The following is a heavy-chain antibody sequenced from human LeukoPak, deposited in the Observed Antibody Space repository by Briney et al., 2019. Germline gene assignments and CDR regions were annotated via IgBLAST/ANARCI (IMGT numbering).Heavy chain of an antibody. J-gene: IGHJ4*02. Sequence: GGSLRLSCAASGFTFSSYEMNWVRQAPGKGLEWVSYISSSGSTIYYADSVKGRFTISRDNAKNSLYLQMNSLKTEDTAVYYCTRGAVDSGWYSRSLPLTDYWGQGTLVSVSS. CDR1: GFTFSSYE. D-gene: IGHD6-19*01. V-gene: IGHV3-48*03. CDR3: TRGAVDSGWYSRSLPLTDY. CDR2: ISSSGSTI.